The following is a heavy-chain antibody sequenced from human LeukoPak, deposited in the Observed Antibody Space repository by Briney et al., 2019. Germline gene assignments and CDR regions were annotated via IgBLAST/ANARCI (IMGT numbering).Heavy chain of an antibody. V-gene: IGHV3-66*01. CDR1: GFTVSSNY. CDR3: AKTLGGYCSGGSCSTFDY. J-gene: IGHJ4*02. CDR2: IYSSGST. Sequence: GGSLRLSCAASGFTVSSNYMSWVRQAPGKGPEWISVIYSSGSTYYADSVKGRFTFSRDNSKNTLYLQMNSLRAEDTAVYYCAKTLGGYCSGGSCSTFDYWGQGTLVTVSS. D-gene: IGHD2-15*01.